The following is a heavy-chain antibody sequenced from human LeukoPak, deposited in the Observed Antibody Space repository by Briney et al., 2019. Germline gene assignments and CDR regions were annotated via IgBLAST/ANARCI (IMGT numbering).Heavy chain of an antibody. CDR2: IYISGTT. D-gene: IGHD2-15*01. Sequence: GGSLRLSCAASGFSVSTNYMSWVRQAPGKGLEWVAVIYISGTTKYADSVKGRFTIARDSSENTLYLQMNSLRAEDTAVYYCARGWEWWDYWGQGTQVTVSS. V-gene: IGHV3-53*01. CDR1: GFSVSTNY. J-gene: IGHJ4*02. CDR3: ARGWEWWDY.